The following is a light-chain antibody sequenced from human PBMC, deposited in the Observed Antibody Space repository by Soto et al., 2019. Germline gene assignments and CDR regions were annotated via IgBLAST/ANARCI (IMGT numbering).Light chain of an antibody. J-gene: IGLJ1*01. CDR3: AACDDSLNGFV. CDR2: TNN. V-gene: IGLV1-44*01. Sequence: QSVLTQPPSASGAPGQRVTISCSGSSXNIGSNTVNWYQQLPGTAPKLLIYTNNQRPSGVRDRFSGSRSGTSASLAISGLQSEDEADYYCAACDDSLNGFVFGTGTKVTVL. CDR1: SXNIGSNT.